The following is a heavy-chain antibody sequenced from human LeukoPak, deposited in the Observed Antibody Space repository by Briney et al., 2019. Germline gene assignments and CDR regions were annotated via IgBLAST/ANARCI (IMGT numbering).Heavy chain of an antibody. CDR3: ARDFSYHVSGSYSHFDY. D-gene: IGHD3-10*01. Sequence: NTSETLSLTCTVSGYSISSGYYWGWIRQPPGKGLEWIASLFHSGNTYYNPSLKSRVTISVDTSKNQFSLKLSSLTVADTAVYYCARDFSYHVSGSYSHFDYWGQGILVTVSS. CDR2: LFHSGNT. V-gene: IGHV4-38-2*02. J-gene: IGHJ4*02. CDR1: GYSISSGYY.